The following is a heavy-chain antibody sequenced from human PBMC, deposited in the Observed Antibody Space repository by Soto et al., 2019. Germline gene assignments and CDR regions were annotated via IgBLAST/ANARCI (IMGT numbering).Heavy chain of an antibody. Sequence: GASVKVSCKASGYTFTSYAMHWVRQAPGQRLECVGWINAGNGNTKYSQKFQGRVTITRDTSASTAYMELSSLRSEDTAVYYCARGVAPYYFDYWGQGTLVTVSS. V-gene: IGHV1-3*01. CDR3: ARGVAPYYFDY. CDR2: INAGNGNT. CDR1: GYTFTSYA. D-gene: IGHD2-15*01. J-gene: IGHJ4*02.